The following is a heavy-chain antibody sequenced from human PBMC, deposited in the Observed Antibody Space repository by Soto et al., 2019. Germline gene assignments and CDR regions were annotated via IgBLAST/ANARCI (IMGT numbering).Heavy chain of an antibody. CDR3: ARGRPYDLWSGYEAYYYFGMDV. D-gene: IGHD3-3*01. Sequence: QVQLVESGGGVVQPGRSLRLSCAASGFTFSSYAMHWVRQAPGKGLEWVAVISYDGSNKYYADSVKGRFTISRDNSKNPLSLQMNSLRAEDPAVYYCARGRPYDLWSGYEAYYYFGMDVWGQGTTVTVSS. J-gene: IGHJ6*02. CDR2: ISYDGSNK. V-gene: IGHV3-30-3*01. CDR1: GFTFSSYA.